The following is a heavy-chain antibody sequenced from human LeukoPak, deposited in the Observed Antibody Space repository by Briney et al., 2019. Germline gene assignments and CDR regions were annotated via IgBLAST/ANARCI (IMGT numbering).Heavy chain of an antibody. J-gene: IGHJ3*02. CDR1: GGSLSNDTYY. Sequence: SETLSLTCTVSGGSLSNDTYYWGWIRQPPGKGLKWIGNIYHSGSTYYSPSLESRVTISVDTSKNQFSLKLTSVTAADTAVYYCARRRVLRFLQWYQSPFGIWGQGAVVAVSS. CDR2: IYHSGST. CDR3: ARRRVLRFLQWYQSPFGI. V-gene: IGHV4-39*01. D-gene: IGHD3-3*01.